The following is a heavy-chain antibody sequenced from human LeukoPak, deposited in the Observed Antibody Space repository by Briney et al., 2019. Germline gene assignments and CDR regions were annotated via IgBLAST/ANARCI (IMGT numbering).Heavy chain of an antibody. D-gene: IGHD2-21*02. CDR2: ISSSSSTI. V-gene: IGHV3-48*01. Sequence: VGSLRLSCAASGFTFSSYSMNWVRQAPGKGLEWVSYISSSSSTIYNADSVKGRFTISRDNAKNSLYLQMNSLRAEDTAVYYCARDEGLTLDYWGQGTLVTVSS. CDR3: ARDEGLTLDY. J-gene: IGHJ4*02. CDR1: GFTFSSYS.